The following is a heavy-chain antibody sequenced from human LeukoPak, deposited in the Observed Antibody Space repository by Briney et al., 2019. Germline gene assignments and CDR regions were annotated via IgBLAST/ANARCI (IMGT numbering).Heavy chain of an antibody. J-gene: IGHJ4*02. D-gene: IGHD4-23*01. CDR1: GGTFSSYA. V-gene: IGHV1-69*10. Sequence: GASVKVSCKAPGGTFSSYAISWVRQAPGQGLEWMGGIIPILGIANYAQKFQGRVTITADKSTSTAYMELSSLRSEDTAVYYCARATTVATTANFDYWGQGTLVTVSS. CDR3: ARATTVATTANFDY. CDR2: IIPILGIA.